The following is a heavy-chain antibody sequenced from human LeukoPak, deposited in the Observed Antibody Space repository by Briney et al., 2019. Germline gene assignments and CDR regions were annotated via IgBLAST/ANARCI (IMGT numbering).Heavy chain of an antibody. CDR2: IYYSGST. V-gene: IGHV4-61*01. CDR3: ARVYGYYDSSGSRYYYYYMDV. J-gene: IGHJ6*03. D-gene: IGHD3-22*01. Sequence: PSETLSLTCTVSGGSITSGSYYWSWIRQPPGKGLEWIGYIYYSGSTNYNPSLKSRVTISVDTSKNQFSLKLSSVTAADTAVYYCARVYGYYDSSGSRYYYYYMDVWGKGTTVTVSS. CDR1: GGSITSGSYY.